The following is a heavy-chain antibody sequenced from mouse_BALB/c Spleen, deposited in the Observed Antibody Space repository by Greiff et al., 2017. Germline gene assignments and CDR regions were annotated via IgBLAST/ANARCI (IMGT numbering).Heavy chain of an antibody. CDR2: INSNGGST. V-gene: IGHV5-6-3*01. CDR3: ARDGGYGTAFDY. Sequence: EVMLVESGGGLVQPGGSLKLSCAASGFTFSSYGMSWVRQTPDKRLELVATINSNGGSTYYPDSVKGRFTISRDNAKNTLYLQMSSLKSEDTAMYYCARDGGYGTAFDYWGQGTTLTVSS. CDR1: GFTFSSYG. D-gene: IGHD2-2*01. J-gene: IGHJ2*01.